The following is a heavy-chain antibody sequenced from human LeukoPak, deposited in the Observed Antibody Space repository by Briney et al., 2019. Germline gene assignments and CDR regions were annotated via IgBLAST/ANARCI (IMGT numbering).Heavy chain of an antibody. CDR2: ISCSGAAI. J-gene: IGHJ4*02. D-gene: IGHD3-22*01. Sequence: GGSLRLSCAVSGFSFSDYYMSWIRQTPGKGLECICYISCSGAAIYYTASVKRRFTISPDNAKNSLYLQLDSLSAEDTAVYYCASLYDSTGFCFDYWGQGALVTVSS. CDR3: ASLYDSTGFCFDY. V-gene: IGHV3-11*01. CDR1: GFSFSDYY.